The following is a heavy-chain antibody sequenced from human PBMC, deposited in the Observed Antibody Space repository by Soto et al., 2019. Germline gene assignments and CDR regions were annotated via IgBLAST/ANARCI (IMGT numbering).Heavy chain of an antibody. Sequence: GGSLRLSCAASGFTFSSYGMHWVRQAPGKGLEWVAVIWYDGSNKYYADSVKGRFTISRDNSKNTLYLQMNSLRAEDTAVYYCARDLGMATITFSDYWGQGTLVTVSS. V-gene: IGHV3-33*01. D-gene: IGHD5-12*01. J-gene: IGHJ4*02. CDR3: ARDLGMATITFSDY. CDR2: IWYDGSNK. CDR1: GFTFSSYG.